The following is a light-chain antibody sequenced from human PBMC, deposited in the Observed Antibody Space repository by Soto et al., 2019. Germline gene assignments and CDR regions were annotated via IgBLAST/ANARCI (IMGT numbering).Light chain of an antibody. V-gene: IGLV2-14*01. CDR1: SSDIGGYDY. J-gene: IGLJ1*01. CDR3: QSYDSSLSGSEV. Sequence: QSALTQPASVSGSPGQSITITCTGTSSDIGGYDYVSWYQHHPGKAPKVIIYGVTNRPSGVSHRFSGSKSANTASLTISGLQAEDEADYYCQSYDSSLSGSEVFGTGTKLTVL. CDR2: GVT.